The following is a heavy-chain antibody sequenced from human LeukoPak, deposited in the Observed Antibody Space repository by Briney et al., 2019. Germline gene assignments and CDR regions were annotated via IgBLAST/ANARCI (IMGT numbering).Heavy chain of an antibody. CDR1: GFTFSSYA. CDR2: ISGSGGST. J-gene: IGHJ4*02. CDR3: VRGYYAGRGHHFEY. Sequence: GGSLRLSCAASGFTFSSYAMSWVRQAPGKGLEWVSAISGSGGSTYYADSVKGRFTISRDNSKNTLYLQMNSLRAEDTAVYYCVRGYYAGRGHHFEYWGQGILVTVSP. D-gene: IGHD3-22*01. V-gene: IGHV3-23*01.